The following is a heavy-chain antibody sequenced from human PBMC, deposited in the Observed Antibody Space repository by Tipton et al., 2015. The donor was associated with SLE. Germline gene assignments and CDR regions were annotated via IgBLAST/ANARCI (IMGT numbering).Heavy chain of an antibody. CDR2: IKEDGSEK. CDR3: ARIYDLLTGHIDY. J-gene: IGHJ4*02. CDR1: GFTFSNYW. Sequence: SLRLSCAASGFTFSNYWMNWVRQAPGKGLEWVANIKEDGSEKYYEDSVKGRFTISRDNAKNSLYLQMNGLGAEDTAVYYCARIYDLLTGHIDYWGQGTLVTVSS. V-gene: IGHV3-7*01. D-gene: IGHD3-9*01.